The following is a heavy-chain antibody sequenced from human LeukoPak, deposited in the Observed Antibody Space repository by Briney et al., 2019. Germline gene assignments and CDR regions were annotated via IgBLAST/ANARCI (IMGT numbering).Heavy chain of an antibody. CDR3: ARVLSYCSSTSCHSIGY. V-gene: IGHV3-74*01. CDR2: INSDGSST. D-gene: IGHD2-2*01. CDR1: GFTFSSYW. Sequence: PGGSLRLSCAASGFTFSSYWMHWVRQAPGKGLVWVSRINSDGSSTSYADSVKGRFTISRDNAKNTLYLQMNSLRAEDTAVYYCARVLSYCSSTSCHSIGYWGQGTLVTVFS. J-gene: IGHJ4*02.